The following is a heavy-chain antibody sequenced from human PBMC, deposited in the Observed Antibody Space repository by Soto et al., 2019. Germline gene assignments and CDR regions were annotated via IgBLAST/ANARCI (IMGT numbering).Heavy chain of an antibody. Sequence: EVQLVESGGGLVQPGGSLKLSCAASGFTFSGSAMHWVRQTSGKGLEWVGRIRSKANSYATAYAASVKGRFTISRDDSKNTAYLQMNSLKTEDTAVYYCTRHVGRIVATIGWFGPWGQGTLVTVSS. CDR3: TRHVGRIVATIGWFGP. CDR2: IRSKANSYAT. D-gene: IGHD5-12*01. CDR1: GFTFSGSA. V-gene: IGHV3-73*02. J-gene: IGHJ5*02.